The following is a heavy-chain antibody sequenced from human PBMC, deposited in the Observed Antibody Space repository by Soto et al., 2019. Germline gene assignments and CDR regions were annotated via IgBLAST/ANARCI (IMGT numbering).Heavy chain of an antibody. D-gene: IGHD3-22*01. CDR1: GYTFINYG. CDR3: ARWLRNGMHV. CDR2: ISTYNGNT. V-gene: IGHV1-18*01. J-gene: IGHJ6*02. Sequence: QVQLVQSGAEVKKPGASVKVSCKASGYTFINYGISWVRQAPGQGLEWMGWISTYNGNTKYAQKVQGRVTMTTDTXXXXXYMXLRSLRSDDTAVYYCARWLRNGMHVWGQGTTVAVSS.